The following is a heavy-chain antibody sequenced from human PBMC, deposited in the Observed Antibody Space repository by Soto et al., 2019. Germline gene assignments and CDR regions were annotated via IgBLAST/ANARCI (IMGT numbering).Heavy chain of an antibody. CDR2: IKQDGSEK. J-gene: IGHJ4*02. Sequence: EVQLLESGGGLVQPGGSLRLSCAASGFTFSSYWMSWVRQAPGKGLEWGANIKQDGSEKYYVDSVKGRFTIARDNAKNSLYLQMNSLRAEDTAVYYCARIYSYGSMEDFDYWGQGTLVTVSS. CDR1: GFTFSSYW. CDR3: ARIYSYGSMEDFDY. D-gene: IGHD5-18*01. V-gene: IGHV3-7*03.